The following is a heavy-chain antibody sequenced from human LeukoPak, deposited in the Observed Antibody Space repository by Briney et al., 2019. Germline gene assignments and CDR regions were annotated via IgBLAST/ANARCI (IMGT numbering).Heavy chain of an antibody. V-gene: IGHV3-74*01. CDR1: GFTFSNYW. CDR3: ARAPSEIGGYYPEYFRH. D-gene: IGHD3-22*01. CDR2: IKSDGRT. Sequence: GGSLRLSCAAAGFTFSNYWMHWVRQAPGKGLVWVSRIKSDGRTNYADSVKGRFTTSRDNAKNTVSLQMNSLRAEDTGVYYCARAPSEIGGYYPEYFRHWGQGTLVTVSS. J-gene: IGHJ1*01.